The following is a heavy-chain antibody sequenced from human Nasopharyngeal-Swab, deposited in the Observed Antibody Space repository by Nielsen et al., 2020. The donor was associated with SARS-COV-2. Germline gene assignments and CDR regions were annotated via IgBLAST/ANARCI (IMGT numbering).Heavy chain of an antibody. J-gene: IGHJ4*02. D-gene: IGHD2/OR15-2a*01. V-gene: IGHV3-30-3*01. CDR1: GFTFSSYA. CDR2: ISYDGSNK. CDR3: ASMLLYYFDY. Sequence: GESLKISCAASGFTFSSYAMHWVRQAPGKGLEWVAVISYDGSNKYYADPVKGRFTISRDNSKNTLYLQMNSLRAEDTAVYYCASMLLYYFDYWGQGTLVTVSS.